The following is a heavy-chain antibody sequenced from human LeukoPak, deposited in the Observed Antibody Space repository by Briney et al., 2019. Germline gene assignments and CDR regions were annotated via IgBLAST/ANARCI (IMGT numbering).Heavy chain of an antibody. V-gene: IGHV3-21*01. Sequence: GGALRLSCAASGFTFSSYSMNWVRQAPGKGLEWASSISSSSSYIYYADSVKGRFTISRDNAKNSLYLQMNSLRAEDTAVYYCARGPDGGNPHFDYWGQGTLVTVSS. CDR2: ISSSSSYI. J-gene: IGHJ4*02. CDR1: GFTFSSYS. D-gene: IGHD4-23*01. CDR3: ARGPDGGNPHFDY.